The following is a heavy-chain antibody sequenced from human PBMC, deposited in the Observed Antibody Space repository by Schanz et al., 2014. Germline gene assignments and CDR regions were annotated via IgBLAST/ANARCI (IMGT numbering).Heavy chain of an antibody. CDR3: AKYRGYCRVSGSYRELEY. J-gene: IGHJ4*02. Sequence: EVQLLESGGGLVQPGGSLKLSCAASGLLFSNYVMSWVRQAPGKGLEWVSTIGTSGGTNYAESVKGRFTISRDNSKKTLYLQMNSLRAEDAAVYYCAKYRGYCRVSGSYRELEYWGQGTLVTVSS. D-gene: IGHD3-10*01. V-gene: IGHV3-23*01. CDR1: GLLFSNYV. CDR2: IGTSGGT.